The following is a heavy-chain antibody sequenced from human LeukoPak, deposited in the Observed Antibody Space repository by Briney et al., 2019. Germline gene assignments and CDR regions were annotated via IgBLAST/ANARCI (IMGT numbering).Heavy chain of an antibody. Sequence: GGSLRLSCAASGFTFSNSALHWVRQAAGKGLEWFSGICGGDGNTFYADSVKGRFTISRDNYKNTLYLEMNSLRVEDTAEYYCVKGRSASCYSGYDYWGQGTLVTVSS. CDR1: GFTFSNSA. V-gene: IGHV3-23*01. J-gene: IGHJ4*02. CDR3: VKGRSASCYSGYDY. D-gene: IGHD2-2*01. CDR2: ICGGDGNT.